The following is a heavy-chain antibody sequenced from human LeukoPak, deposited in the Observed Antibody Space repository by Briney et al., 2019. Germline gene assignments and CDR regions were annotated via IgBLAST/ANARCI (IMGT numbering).Heavy chain of an antibody. CDR3: AKDAYYYYGMDV. Sequence: GGSLRLSCTASGFTLRNYAMSWVRQAPGKGLEWVSSIGAGDKYTYYGDSVKGRFTISRDSTENTLFLQMNSLRAEDTAVYYCAKDAYYYYGMDVWGQGTTVTVSS. J-gene: IGHJ6*02. V-gene: IGHV3-23*01. CDR2: IGAGDKYT. D-gene: IGHD3-16*01. CDR1: GFTLRNYA.